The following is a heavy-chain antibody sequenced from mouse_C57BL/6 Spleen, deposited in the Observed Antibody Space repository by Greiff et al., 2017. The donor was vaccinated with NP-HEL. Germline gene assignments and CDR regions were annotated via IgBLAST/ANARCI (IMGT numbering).Heavy chain of an antibody. D-gene: IGHD1-1*01. V-gene: IGHV14-4*01. Sequence: EVQLQQSGAELVRPGASVKLSCTASGFTIKDYYMHWVKQRPEQGLEWIGWIDPENGDTEYASKFQGKAIITADTSSNTAYLQLSSLTSEDTAVYCCGTYYGSSYEGVYWGQGTTLTVSS. J-gene: IGHJ2*01. CDR2: IDPENGDT. CDR1: GFTIKDYY. CDR3: GTYYGSSYEGVY.